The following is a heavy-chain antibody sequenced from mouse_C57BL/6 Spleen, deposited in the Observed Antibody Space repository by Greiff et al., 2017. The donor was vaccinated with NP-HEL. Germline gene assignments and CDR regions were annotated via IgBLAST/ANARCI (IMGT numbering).Heavy chain of an antibody. D-gene: IGHD2-1*01. CDR3: ARRGYGNFQYYFDY. Sequence: EVKLVESGPELVKPGASVKISCKASGYSFTGYYMNWVKQSPEKSLEWIGEINPSTGGTTYNQKFKAKATLTVDKSSSTAYMQLKSLTSEDSAVYYCARRGYGNFQYYFDYWGQGTTLTVSS. CDR1: GYSFTGYY. V-gene: IGHV1-42*01. J-gene: IGHJ2*01. CDR2: INPSTGGT.